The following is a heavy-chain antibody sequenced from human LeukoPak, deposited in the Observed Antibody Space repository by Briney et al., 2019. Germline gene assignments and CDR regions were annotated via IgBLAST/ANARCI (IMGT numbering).Heavy chain of an antibody. Sequence: SETLSLTCTVSGGSISSGGYYWRWIRQHPGKGLEWIGYIYYSGSTYYNPSLKSRVTISVDTSKNQFSLKLSSVTAADTAVYYCAREGESLSLFDYWGQGTLVTVSS. CDR3: AREGESLSLFDY. V-gene: IGHV4-31*03. J-gene: IGHJ4*02. CDR2: IYYSGST. D-gene: IGHD3-10*01. CDR1: GGSISSGGYY.